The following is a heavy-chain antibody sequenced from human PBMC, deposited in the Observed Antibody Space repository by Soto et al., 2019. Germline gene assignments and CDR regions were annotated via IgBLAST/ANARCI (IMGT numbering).Heavy chain of an antibody. CDR1: GYTFTSYG. Sequence: QVQLVQSGAEVKKPGGSVKVSCKASGYTFTSYGISWVRQAPGQGLEWMGWISAYNGNTNYAQKLQGRVTMTTDTSTSTAYMELRSLRSDDTAVYYCARDVMYDDILTGYYSFDYWGQGTLVTVSS. CDR3: ARDVMYDDILTGYYSFDY. V-gene: IGHV1-18*01. D-gene: IGHD3-9*01. J-gene: IGHJ4*02. CDR2: ISAYNGNT.